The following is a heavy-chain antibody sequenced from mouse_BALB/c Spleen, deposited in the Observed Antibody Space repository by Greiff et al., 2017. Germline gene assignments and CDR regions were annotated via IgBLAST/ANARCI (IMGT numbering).Heavy chain of an antibody. D-gene: IGHD2-10*01. J-gene: IGHJ2*01. V-gene: IGHV5-6-5*01. CDR1: GFTFSSYA. Sequence: EVKLVESGGGLVKPGGSLKLSCAASGFTFSSYAMSWVRQTPEKRLEWVASISSGGSTYYPDSVKGRFTISRDNARNILYLQMSSLRSEDTAMYYCARGSYYGNYFDYWGQGTTLTVSS. CDR3: ARGSYYGNYFDY. CDR2: ISSGGST.